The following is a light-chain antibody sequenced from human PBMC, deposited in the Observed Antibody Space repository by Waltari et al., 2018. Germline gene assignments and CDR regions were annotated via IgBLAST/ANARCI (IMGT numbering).Light chain of an antibody. J-gene: IGLJ1*01. CDR2: DVS. CDR1: SSDVGGYDY. V-gene: IGLV2-11*01. CDR3: CSHAGSDTFKV. Sequence: QSALTQPRSVSGSPGQSVTISCPATSSDVGGYDYVPWYHHHPDKPPKLVIFDVSNRPSGVPDRFSGSKSGNTASLTISGLQAEDEADYFCCSHAGSDTFKVFGTGTKVTVL.